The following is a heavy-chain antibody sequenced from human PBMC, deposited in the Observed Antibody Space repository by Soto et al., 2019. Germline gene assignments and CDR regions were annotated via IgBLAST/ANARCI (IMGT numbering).Heavy chain of an antibody. CDR1: GDSISSYY. CDR3: ARGVATIGP. D-gene: IGHD5-12*01. Sequence: LSLTCSVSGDSISSYYWSWIRQPPGKGLEWIGYIYYSGSTNYNPSSKSRVTISVDTPKNQFSLKLTSVTAADTAVYYCARGVATIGPWGQGTLVTVSS. J-gene: IGHJ5*02. CDR2: IYYSGST. V-gene: IGHV4-59*01.